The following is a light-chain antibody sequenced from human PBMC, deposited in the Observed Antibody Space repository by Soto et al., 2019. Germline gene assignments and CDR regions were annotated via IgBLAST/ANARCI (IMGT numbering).Light chain of an antibody. Sequence: GDRVTITCRASQGIRTDLGWYQQKPGKAPQLLISGASTLQSGVSSRFSGRGSGTDFTLTIRSLQPEDFATYYCMHDYNYPLTVGQGTKVDIK. CDR1: QGIRTD. J-gene: IGKJ1*01. CDR2: GAS. CDR3: MHDYNYPLT. V-gene: IGKV1-6*01.